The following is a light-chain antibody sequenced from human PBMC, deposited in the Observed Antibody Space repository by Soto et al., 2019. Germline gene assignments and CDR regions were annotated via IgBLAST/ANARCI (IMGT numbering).Light chain of an antibody. J-gene: IGKJ3*01. CDR3: QQYGYSPTT. CDR2: GAS. Sequence: EIVMTQSPDALYVSPGEGATLSCRASQSVRTRLAWYQQKAGQAPRLLIYGASTRATGIPDRFSGSGSGTEFTLSISRLEPEDFAVYYCQQYGYSPTTFGPGTKVDIK. CDR1: QSVRTR. V-gene: IGKV3-15*01.